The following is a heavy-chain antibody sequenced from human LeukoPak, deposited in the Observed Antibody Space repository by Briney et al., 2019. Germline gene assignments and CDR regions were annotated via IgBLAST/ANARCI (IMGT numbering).Heavy chain of an antibody. CDR1: GYTFTGYY. CDR2: INPNSGGT. Sequence: ASVKVSCKASGYTFTGYYMHWVRQAPGQGLEWMGWINPNSGGTNYAQKFQGRVTMTRDTSISTAYMELSRLRSDDTAVYYCARDRLPSIAAAGTGVNWFDPWGQGTLVTVSS. J-gene: IGHJ5*02. V-gene: IGHV1-2*02. CDR3: ARDRLPSIAAAGTGVNWFDP. D-gene: IGHD6-13*01.